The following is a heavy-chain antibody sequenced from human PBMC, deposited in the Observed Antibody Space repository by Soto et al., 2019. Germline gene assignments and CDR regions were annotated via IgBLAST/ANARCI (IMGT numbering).Heavy chain of an antibody. D-gene: IGHD2-8*01. Sequence: SLRLSCAASGFTSSSYAMHWVRQAPGKGLEWVAVISYDGSNKYYADSVKGRFTISRDNSKNTLYLQMNSLRSEDTAVYYCARGCTNGVCYMEAGYYYYGMDVWGQGTTVTSP. CDR2: ISYDGSNK. CDR3: ARGCTNGVCYMEAGYYYYGMDV. V-gene: IGHV3-30-3*01. J-gene: IGHJ6*02. CDR1: GFTSSSYA.